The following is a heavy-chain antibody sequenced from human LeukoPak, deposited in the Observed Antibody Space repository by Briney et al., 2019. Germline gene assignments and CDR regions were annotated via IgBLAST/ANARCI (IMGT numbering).Heavy chain of an antibody. CDR1: GFTFSSSA. CDR3: VKDGADSSGWYYGFDT. V-gene: IGHV3-23*01. J-gene: IGHJ3*02. Sequence: GGSLRLSCAASGFTFSSSAMSWVRQAPGKGLEWVSSISGSGSGGSTYYADSVRGRFTISRDNSKNMVYLQINSLRPEDTAVYHCVKDGADSSGWYYGFDTWGQGTMVIVSS. CDR2: ISGSGSGGST. D-gene: IGHD6-19*01.